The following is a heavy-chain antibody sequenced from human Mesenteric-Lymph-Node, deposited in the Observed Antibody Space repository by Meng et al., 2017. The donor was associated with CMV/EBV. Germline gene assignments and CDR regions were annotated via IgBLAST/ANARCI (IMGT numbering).Heavy chain of an antibody. J-gene: IGHJ5*02. CDR3: ARLTVVVSVGGIDP. CDR2: IIQSGST. Sequence: SETLSLTCAVYSGSFSGYYWSWIRQPPGKGLEWIGEIIQSGSTNYNPSLESRVSISVDTSKNQFSLKVSSVTAADTAVYYCARLTVVVSVGGIDPWGQGTLVTVSS. V-gene: IGHV4-34*12. D-gene: IGHD2-2*01. CDR1: SGSFSGYY.